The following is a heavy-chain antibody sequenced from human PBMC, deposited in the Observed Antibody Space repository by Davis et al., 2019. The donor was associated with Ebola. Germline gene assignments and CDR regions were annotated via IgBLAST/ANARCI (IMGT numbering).Heavy chain of an antibody. V-gene: IGHV5-51*01. CDR3: ARRVVVATLAFDI. CDR2: IYPGDSDT. CDR1: GYSFTTYW. Sequence: GESLKISCKGSGYSFTTYWIGWVRQMPGKGLEWMGIIYPGDSDTRYSPSFQGQVTISADKSISTAYLQWSSLKASDTAMYYCARRVVVATLAFDIWGQGTMVTVSS. J-gene: IGHJ3*02. D-gene: IGHD2-15*01.